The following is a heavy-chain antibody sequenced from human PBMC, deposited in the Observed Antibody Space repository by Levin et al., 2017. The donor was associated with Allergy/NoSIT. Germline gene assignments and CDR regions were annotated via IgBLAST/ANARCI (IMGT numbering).Heavy chain of an antibody. CDR2: INPKNGDT. D-gene: IGHD5-12*01. CDR3: APATYIFDY. V-gene: IGHV1-2*02. J-gene: IGHJ4*02. Sequence: ASVKVSCKASGYTFTDYSMHWVRQAPGRGLEWMGWINPKNGDTYYGQKFQGRVTMTRDTSMRTAYMELTSLGSDDTAVYYCAPATYIFDYWGQGTLVTVSS. CDR1: GYTFTDYS.